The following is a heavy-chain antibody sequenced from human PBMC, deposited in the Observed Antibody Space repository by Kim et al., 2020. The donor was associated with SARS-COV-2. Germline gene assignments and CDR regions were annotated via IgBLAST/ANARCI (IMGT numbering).Heavy chain of an antibody. D-gene: IGHD3-10*01. CDR3: ARDGGGGSGSYYRYSDY. CDR1: GGSISSGSHY. Sequence: TLSLTCTVSGGSISSGSHYLSWIRQHPGKGLEWIGYIYTTGSAYYNPSLKILVTISVDTSKNQFSLKLNSVTAADTAVYYCARDGGGGSGSYYRYSDYWGQGALVTVSP. J-gene: IGHJ4*02. CDR2: IYTTGSA. V-gene: IGHV4-31*01.